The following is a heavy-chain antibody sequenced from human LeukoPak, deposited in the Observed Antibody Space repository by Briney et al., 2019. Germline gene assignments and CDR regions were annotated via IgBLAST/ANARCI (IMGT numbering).Heavy chain of an antibody. J-gene: IGHJ6*03. CDR2: INHSGST. D-gene: IGHD4-17*01. Sequence: PSETLFLTCAVYGGSFSGYYWSWIRQPPGKGLEWIGEINHSGSTNYNPSLKSRVTISVDTSKNQFSLKLSSVTAADTAVYYCARDPAVTTRTRNYYYYYMDVWGKGTTVTVSS. CDR3: ARDPAVTTRTRNYYYYYMDV. V-gene: IGHV4-34*01. CDR1: GGSFSGYY.